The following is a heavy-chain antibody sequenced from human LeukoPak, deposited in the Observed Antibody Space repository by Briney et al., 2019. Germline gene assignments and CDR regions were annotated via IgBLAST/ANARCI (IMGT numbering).Heavy chain of an antibody. J-gene: IGHJ5*02. Sequence: PEGSLRLSCAASGFTFSSYAVSWVRQAPGKGLEWVSAIGGSGGSTYYADSVKGRFTISRDNSKNTLYLQMSSLRADDTAVYYCAKGYYYGSGSSWFDPWGQGTLVTVSS. D-gene: IGHD3-10*01. CDR3: AKGYYYGSGSSWFDP. CDR1: GFTFSSYA. V-gene: IGHV3-23*01. CDR2: IGGSGGST.